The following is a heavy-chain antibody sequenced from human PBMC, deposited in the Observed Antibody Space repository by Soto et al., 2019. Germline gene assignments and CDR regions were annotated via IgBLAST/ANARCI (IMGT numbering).Heavy chain of an antibody. CDR3: ARAAYSLKYRPGPTGAFDI. CDR1: GGSISSGGYY. D-gene: IGHD2-15*01. V-gene: IGHV4-31*03. CDR2: IYYSGST. Sequence: SETLSLTCTVSGGSISSGGYYWSWIRQHPGKGLEWIGYIYYSGSTYYNPSLKSRVTISVDTSKNQFSLKLSSVTAADTAVYYCARAAYSLKYRPGPTGAFDIWGQGTMVTV. J-gene: IGHJ3*02.